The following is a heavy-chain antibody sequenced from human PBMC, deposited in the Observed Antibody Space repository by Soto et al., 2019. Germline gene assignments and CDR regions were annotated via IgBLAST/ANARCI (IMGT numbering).Heavy chain of an antibody. CDR1: GFTFSSYA. J-gene: IGHJ6*02. CDR3: AKDDYGDYVSWEDYYGMDV. V-gene: IGHV3-23*01. CDR2: ISGSGGST. D-gene: IGHD4-17*01. Sequence: GGSLRLSCAASGFTFSSYAMSWVRQAPGKGLVWVSAISGSGGSTYYADSVKGRFTISRDNSKNTLYLQMNSLRAEDTAVYYCAKDDYGDYVSWEDYYGMDVWGQGTTVTVSS.